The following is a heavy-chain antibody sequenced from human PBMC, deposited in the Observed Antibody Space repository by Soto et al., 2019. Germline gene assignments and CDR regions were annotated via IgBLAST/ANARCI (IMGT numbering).Heavy chain of an antibody. V-gene: IGHV4-4*02. J-gene: IGHJ5*02. D-gene: IGHD2-15*01. CDR2: IYHSGST. Sequence: SETLSLTCAVSGGSISSSNWWSWVRQHPGKGLEWIGEIYHSGSTNYNPSLKSRVTISVDTSKNQFSLKLSSVTAADTAVYYCARASRGSNWFDPWGQGTLVTVSS. CDR3: ARASRGSNWFDP. CDR1: GGSISSSNW.